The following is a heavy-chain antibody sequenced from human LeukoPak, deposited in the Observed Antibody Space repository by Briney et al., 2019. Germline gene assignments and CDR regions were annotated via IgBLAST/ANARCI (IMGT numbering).Heavy chain of an antibody. Sequence: SVKVSCKASGGTFSSYAISWVRQAPGQGLEWMGGIIPIFGTANYAQKFQGRVTITADESTSTAYMELSSLRSEDTAVYYCARSDSVTYYYYGIDVWGQGTTVTVSS. V-gene: IGHV1-69*13. J-gene: IGHJ6*02. CDR2: IIPIFGTA. CDR1: GGTFSSYA. CDR3: ARSDSVTYYYYGIDV. D-gene: IGHD5-18*01.